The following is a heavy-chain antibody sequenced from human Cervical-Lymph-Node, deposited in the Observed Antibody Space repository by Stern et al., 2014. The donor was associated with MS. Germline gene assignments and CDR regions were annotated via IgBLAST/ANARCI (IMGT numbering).Heavy chain of an antibody. V-gene: IGHV2-70*13. CDR1: GFSLTTSGMS. CDR3: ARRHCSARGPFDY. D-gene: IGHD2-15*01. CDR2: IDWDDDK. Sequence: ESGPALVKPTQTLTLTCTFSGFSLTTSGMSVSWIPKPQGKALVWLALIDWDDDKYYSTSLKTRLTISKDTSKNQVVLTMTNMDPVDTATYFCARRHCSARGPFDYWGQGTLVTVSS. J-gene: IGHJ4*02.